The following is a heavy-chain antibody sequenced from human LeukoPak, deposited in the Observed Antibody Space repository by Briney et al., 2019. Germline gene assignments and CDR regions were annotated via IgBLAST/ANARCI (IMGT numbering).Heavy chain of an antibody. CDR3: ARRSGSSWYHDY. D-gene: IGHD6-13*01. Sequence: SETLSLTCTVPGRSISSYYWSWVRQPAGKGLEWIGRIYTSGSTNYNPSLKSRVTMSVDTSKNQFSLKLNSVTAADTAVYYGARRSGSSWYHDYWGQGTLVTVSS. J-gene: IGHJ4*02. CDR1: GRSISSYY. CDR2: IYTSGST. V-gene: IGHV4-4*07.